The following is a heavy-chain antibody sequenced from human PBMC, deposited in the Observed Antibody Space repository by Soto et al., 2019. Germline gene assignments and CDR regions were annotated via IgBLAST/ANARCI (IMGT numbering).Heavy chain of an antibody. V-gene: IGHV3-72*01. CDR1: GFSFSDYY. J-gene: IGHJ4*02. CDR2: SRDKGNSYST. D-gene: IGHD1-7*01. Sequence: EAHLVESGGGLVQPGGSLRLSCAGSGFSFSDYYIDWVRQAPGKGLEWVGRSRDKGNSYSTDYAAAVKGRFTVSRDTSKNSLYLQMNSLKADDTALYYCARSIPGTTSFDSWGQGTLVTVSS. CDR3: ARSIPGTTSFDS.